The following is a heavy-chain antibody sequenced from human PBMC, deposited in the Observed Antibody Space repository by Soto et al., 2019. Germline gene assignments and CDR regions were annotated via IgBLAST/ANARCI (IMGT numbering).Heavy chain of an antibody. CDR3: VKEATVRDPGGYYCLDV. D-gene: IGHD3-10*01. CDR2: FWYDGISK. V-gene: IGHV3-30*02. Sequence: QVQVVECGGGVVQPGGSLRLSCTASGFAFSSYGMHWVSQAPGKGLEWVAVFWYDGISKFCADSAKGRFTISTHKSKNRLDLELNSLRVQDTAVYYCVKEATVRDPGGYYCLDVWGEGTTVTVSS. J-gene: IGHJ6*04. CDR1: GFAFSSYG.